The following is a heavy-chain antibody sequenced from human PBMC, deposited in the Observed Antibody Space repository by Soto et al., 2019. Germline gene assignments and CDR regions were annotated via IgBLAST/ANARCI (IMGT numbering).Heavy chain of an antibody. CDR3: ATTYNPYDNRGYYLLK. D-gene: IGHD3-22*01. J-gene: IGHJ4*01. V-gene: IGHV1-18*01. Sequence: QVQLLQSGAEVREPGASVKVSCKTSGYTFTTYGIAWVRQAPGQGLEGMGWINTYNDNTKYAQKFKGRVTMTADTSTATAFLDLGGLRSDDSAVYYCATTYNPYDNRGYYLLKWGQGTLVSVSS. CDR2: INTYNDNT. CDR1: GYTFTTYG.